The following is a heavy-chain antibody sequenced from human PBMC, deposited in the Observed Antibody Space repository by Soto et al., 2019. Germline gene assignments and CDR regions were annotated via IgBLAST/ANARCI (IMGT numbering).Heavy chain of an antibody. CDR2: IYTSGST. CDR3: ARVTSEVLWFGALPADYYGMDV. CDR1: GGSISSYY. V-gene: IGHV4-4*07. D-gene: IGHD3-10*01. Sequence: SETLSLTCTVSGGSISSYYWSWIRQPAGKGLEWIGRIYTSGSTNYNPSLKSRVTMSVDTSKKQFSLKLSSVTAADTAGYYCARVTSEVLWFGALPADYYGMDVCGQGTTATVS. J-gene: IGHJ6*02.